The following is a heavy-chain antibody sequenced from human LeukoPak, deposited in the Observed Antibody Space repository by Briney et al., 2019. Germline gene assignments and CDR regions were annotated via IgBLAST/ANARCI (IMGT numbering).Heavy chain of an antibody. D-gene: IGHD4-11*01. Sequence: GGSLRLSCAACGFPLSSYRMHWVREAPGKGLVWVSRINRDGISTNYADYAKGRFSISRDNVKNTVFLQMNSLRADDTAVYYCARTVTYRFDFWGQGTLVTVSS. CDR3: ARTVTYRFDF. J-gene: IGHJ5*01. CDR2: INRDGIST. CDR1: GFPLSSYR. V-gene: IGHV3-74*01.